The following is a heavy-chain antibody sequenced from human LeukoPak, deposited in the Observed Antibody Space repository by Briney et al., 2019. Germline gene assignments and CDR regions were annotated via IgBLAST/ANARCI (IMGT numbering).Heavy chain of an antibody. V-gene: IGHV3-53*01. CDR3: ARDRGEGFDP. CDR2: IYSAGRT. J-gene: IGHJ5*02. D-gene: IGHD3-10*01. CDR1: GFTVSDNH. Sequence: SGGSLRLSCAASGFTVSDNHMSWVRQAPGKGLEWVSIIYSAGRTYYADSVKGRFTISRDNSKNTLYLQMNSLTAEDTAVYYCARDRGEGFDPWGQGTLVTVSS.